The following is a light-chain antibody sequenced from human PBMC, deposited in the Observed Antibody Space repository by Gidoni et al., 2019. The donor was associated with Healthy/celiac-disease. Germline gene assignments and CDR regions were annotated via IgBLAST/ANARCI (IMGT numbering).Light chain of an antibody. CDR2: WAS. Sequence: DIVMTQSPDPLAVSLGERATINCKSSQSVLYSSNNKNYLAWYQQKPGQPPKLLIYWASTRESGVPDRFSGSGSGTDFTLTSSSLQDEDVAVYYCQQYYSLWTFGQGTKVEIK. J-gene: IGKJ1*01. CDR1: QSVLYSSNNKNY. V-gene: IGKV4-1*01. CDR3: QQYYSLWT.